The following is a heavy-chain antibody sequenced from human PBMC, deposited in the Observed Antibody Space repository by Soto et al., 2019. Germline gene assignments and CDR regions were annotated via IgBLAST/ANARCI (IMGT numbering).Heavy chain of an antibody. CDR3: ATDRRIVGATTGGWGWFDP. CDR1: GYTLTELS. J-gene: IGHJ5*02. D-gene: IGHD1-26*01. CDR2: FDPEDGER. V-gene: IGHV1-24*01. Sequence: QVQLVQSGAEVKKPGASVKVSCKVSGYTLTELSMHWVRQAPGEGLEWMGGFDPEDGERIYAQKFQGRVTMTEDTTTDTAYMELSSLRSEDTAVYYCATDRRIVGATTGGWGWFDPWGQGTLVTVSS.